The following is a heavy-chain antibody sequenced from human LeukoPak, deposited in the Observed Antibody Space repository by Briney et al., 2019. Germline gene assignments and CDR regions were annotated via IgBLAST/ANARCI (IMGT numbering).Heavy chain of an antibody. CDR2: IYPGDSYT. J-gene: IGHJ4*02. D-gene: IGHD3-10*01. CDR1: GYTFTNYW. CDR3: ARHSGSGSYRSVFGY. Sequence: GESLKISCKGSGYTFTNYWIGWVRQMPGKGLEWMGIIYPGDSYTRYSPSFQGQVTISADKSISTAYLTWSSLKASDTAMYYCARHSGSGSYRSVFGYWGQGTLVTVSS. V-gene: IGHV5-51*01.